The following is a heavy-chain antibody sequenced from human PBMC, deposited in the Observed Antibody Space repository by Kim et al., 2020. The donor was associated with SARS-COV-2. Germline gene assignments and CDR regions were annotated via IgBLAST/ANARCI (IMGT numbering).Heavy chain of an antibody. CDR3: ARGPDILTGYFKTNYYYYGMDV. V-gene: IGHV4-59*01. D-gene: IGHD3-9*01. Sequence: SETLSLTCTVSGGSISSYYWSWIRQPPGKGLEWIGYIYYSGSTNYNPSLKSRVTISVDTSKNQFSLKLSSVTAADTAVYYCARGPDILTGYFKTNYYYYGMDVWGQGTTVTVSS. CDR1: GGSISSYY. CDR2: IYYSGST. J-gene: IGHJ6*02.